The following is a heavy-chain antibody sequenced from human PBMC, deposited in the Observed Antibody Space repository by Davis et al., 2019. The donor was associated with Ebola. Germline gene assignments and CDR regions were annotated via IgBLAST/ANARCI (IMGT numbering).Heavy chain of an antibody. D-gene: IGHD6-19*01. CDR3: ARLMRSGGWYSDF. CDR1: GFTFSSHS. CDR2: ISDSGDTT. V-gene: IGHV3-48*02. J-gene: IGHJ4*02. Sequence: GESLKISCAASGFTFSSHSMNWVRQAPGKGLEWLSYISDSGDTTSYANSVRGRFTISRDNAKNSLYLQMNSLRDEDTAVYHCARLMRSGGWYSDFWGQGTLVTVST.